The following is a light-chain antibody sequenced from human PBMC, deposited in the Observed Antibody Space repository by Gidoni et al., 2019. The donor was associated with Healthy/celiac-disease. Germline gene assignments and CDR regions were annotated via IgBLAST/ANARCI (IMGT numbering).Light chain of an antibody. J-gene: IGLJ3*02. V-gene: IGLV1-47*01. CDR1: SSNIGSNY. Sequence: QSVLTQPPSASGTPGQRVTISCSGSSSNIGSNYVYWYQQLPGTAPKLLIYRKNQRPSGVPDRFSGSKSGTSASLAISWLRSEDEADYYCAAWDDSLSGWVFGGGTKLTVL. CDR2: RKN. CDR3: AAWDDSLSGWV.